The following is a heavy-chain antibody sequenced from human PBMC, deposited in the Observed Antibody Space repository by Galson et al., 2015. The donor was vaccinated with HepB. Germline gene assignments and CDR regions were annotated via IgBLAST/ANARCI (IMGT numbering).Heavy chain of an antibody. CDR1: GFTFSSYA. J-gene: IGHJ4*02. CDR2: ISGSTTGT. V-gene: IGHV3-23*01. CDR3: AKVSDFWSGYYKPLFDY. Sequence: SLRLSCAASGFTFSSYAMNWVRQAPGKGLEWVSAISGSTTGTYYADSVKGRFTISRDNSKNTLYLQMNSLRAEDTALYYCAKVSDFWSGYYKPLFDYWGQGTLVTVSS. D-gene: IGHD3-3*01.